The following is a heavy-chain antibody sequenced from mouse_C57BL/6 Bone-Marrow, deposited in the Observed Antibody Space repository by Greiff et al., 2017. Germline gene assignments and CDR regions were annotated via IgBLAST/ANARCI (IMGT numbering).Heavy chain of an antibody. CDR1: GFTFSSYG. CDR3: ASPGFAWFAY. V-gene: IGHV5-6*01. CDR2: ISSGGSYT. Sequence: EVHLVESGGDLVKPGGSLKLSCAASGFTFSSYGMSWVRQTPDKRLEWVATISSGGSYTYYPDSVKGRFTISRDNAKNTLYLQMSRLKSEDTAMYYCASPGFAWFAYWGQGTLVTVSA. J-gene: IGHJ3*01.